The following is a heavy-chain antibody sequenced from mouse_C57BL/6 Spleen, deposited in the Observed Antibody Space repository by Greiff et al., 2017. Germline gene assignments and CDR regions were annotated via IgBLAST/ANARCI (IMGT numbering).Heavy chain of an antibody. CDR1: GYAFSSSW. V-gene: IGHV1-82*01. Sequence: VQLQQSGPELVKPGASVKISCKASGYAFSSSWMNWVKQRPGKGLEWIGRIYPGDGDTNYNGKFKGKATLTADKSSSTAYMQLSSLTSEDSAVYFCARSGEGGYWGQGTTLTVSS. CDR3: ARSGEGGY. D-gene: IGHD3-1*01. CDR2: IYPGDGDT. J-gene: IGHJ2*01.